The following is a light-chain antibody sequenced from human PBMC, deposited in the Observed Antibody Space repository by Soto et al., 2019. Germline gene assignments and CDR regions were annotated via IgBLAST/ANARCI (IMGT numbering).Light chain of an antibody. CDR1: SSDVGSYNL. V-gene: IGLV2-23*01. J-gene: IGLJ1*01. Sequence: LTQPASVSGSPGQSITISCTETSSDVGSYNLVSWYQQHPGKAPKLMIYEGSKRPSGVSNRFSGSKSGNTASLTISGLQAEDEADYYCCSYAGSSTYVFGTGTKVTVL. CDR2: EGS. CDR3: CSYAGSSTYV.